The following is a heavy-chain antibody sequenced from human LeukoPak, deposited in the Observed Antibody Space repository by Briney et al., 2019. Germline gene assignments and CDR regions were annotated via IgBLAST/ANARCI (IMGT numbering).Heavy chain of an antibody. CDR1: GYCLTGYY. CDR3: ARWDGYSSSPDY. V-gene: IGHV1-2*02. J-gene: IGHJ4*02. Sequence: ASVKVSCKASGYCLTGYYMHWLRQAPGQGLEWMGWINPNSGDTGYAQKFQGRVTMTRDMSISTIYMELTRLRSDDTALYYCARWDGYSSSPDYWGQGTLVTVSS. CDR2: INPNSGDT. D-gene: IGHD6-13*01.